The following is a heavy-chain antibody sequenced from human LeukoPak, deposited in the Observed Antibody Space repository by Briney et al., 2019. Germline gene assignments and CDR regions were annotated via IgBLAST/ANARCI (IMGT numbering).Heavy chain of an antibody. CDR3: AKDWSPMTTVTSDAFGI. J-gene: IGHJ3*02. CDR2: ISGSGGST. D-gene: IGHD4-17*01. Sequence: GGSLRLSCAASGFTFSSYAMSWVRQAPGKGLEWVSAISGSGGSTYYADSVKGRFTISRDNSKNTLYLQMNSLRAEDTAVYYCAKDWSPMTTVTSDAFGIWGQGTMVTVSS. V-gene: IGHV3-23*01. CDR1: GFTFSSYA.